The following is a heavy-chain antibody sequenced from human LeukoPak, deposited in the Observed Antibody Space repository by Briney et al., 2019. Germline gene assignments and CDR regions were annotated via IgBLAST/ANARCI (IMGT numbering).Heavy chain of an antibody. D-gene: IGHD5/OR15-5a*01. V-gene: IGHV3-23*01. CDR2: ISGSGGGT. CDR3: AKCLPYYYYMDV. Sequence: GGSLRLSCAASGFTFSSYAMSWARQAPGKGLEWVSAISGSGGGTYYADSVKGRFTISRDNSKNTLYLQMNSLRAEDTAIYYCAKCLPYYYYMDVWGKGTTVAVSS. CDR1: GFTFSSYA. J-gene: IGHJ6*03.